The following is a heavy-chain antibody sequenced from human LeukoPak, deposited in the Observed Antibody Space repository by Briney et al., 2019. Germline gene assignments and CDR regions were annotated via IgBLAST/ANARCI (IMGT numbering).Heavy chain of an antibody. CDR3: AKDRVVPAALFDY. CDR1: GFTFSGYA. Sequence: GGPLRLSCAASGFTFSGYAMSWVRQAPGKGLEWVSAISGSGDSTYYADSVKGRFTISRDNSKNTLYLQMNSLRAEDTAVYYCAKDRVVPAALFDYWGQGTLVTVSS. D-gene: IGHD2-2*01. V-gene: IGHV3-23*01. J-gene: IGHJ4*02. CDR2: ISGSGDST.